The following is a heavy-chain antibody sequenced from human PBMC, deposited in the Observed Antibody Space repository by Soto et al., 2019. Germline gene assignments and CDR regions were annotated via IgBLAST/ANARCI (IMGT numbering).Heavy chain of an antibody. CDR3: ARHGVWCFDF. CDR1: GFTFSSSW. CDR2: INPEGSAE. D-gene: IGHD2-8*02. Sequence: EMQLVESGGALVQPGGSLRLSCAASGFTFSSSWMAWVRQAPGKGLEWVANINPEGSAEYYVDSVKGRFTISRDNAKNSLYLRMNSLILEDTALYYCARHGVWCFDFWGQGTLVSISS. V-gene: IGHV3-7*02. J-gene: IGHJ4*02.